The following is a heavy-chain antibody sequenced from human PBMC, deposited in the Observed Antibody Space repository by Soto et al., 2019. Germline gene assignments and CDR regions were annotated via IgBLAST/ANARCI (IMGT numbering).Heavy chain of an antibody. D-gene: IGHD1-1*01. Sequence: SGPKLGNPKQTLTLNCTFSGFSLSTSEVGVGWIRQPPGKALEWLAFIYWDDDKRYSPSLKTRLTITKDTSRDQVVLILTHIDPADTASYYCAHRAGLQGNWDGGYFGYWGLGTLVTV. V-gene: IGHV2-5*02. CDR2: IYWDDDK. CDR1: GFSLSTSEVG. CDR3: AHRAGLQGNWDGGYFGY. J-gene: IGHJ4*01.